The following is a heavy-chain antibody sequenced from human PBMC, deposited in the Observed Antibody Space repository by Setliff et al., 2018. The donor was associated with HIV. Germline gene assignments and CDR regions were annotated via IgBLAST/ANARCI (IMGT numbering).Heavy chain of an antibody. CDR1: GFSFSSYW. D-gene: IGHD3-22*01. Sequence: GSLRLSCAASGFSFSSYWMSWVRQAPGKGLEWVANIKEDGSEKYYVDSVKGRFTFSRDTSKNTLSLQMNTLRPEDTAVYFCARVRLYNSALDYWGQGTLVTVSS. CDR2: IKEDGSEK. J-gene: IGHJ4*02. CDR3: ARVRLYNSALDY. V-gene: IGHV3-7*01.